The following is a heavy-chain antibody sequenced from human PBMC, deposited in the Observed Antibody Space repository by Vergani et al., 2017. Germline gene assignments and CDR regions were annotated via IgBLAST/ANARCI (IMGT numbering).Heavy chain of an antibody. V-gene: IGHV1-69*09. D-gene: IGHD3-10*01. CDR3: ARARYYYGSGSYYYDY. CDR1: GYTFTSYY. Sequence: QVQLVQSGAEVKKPGASVKVSCKASGYTFTSYYMHWVRQAPGQGLEWMGRIIPILGIANYAQKFQGRVTITADKSTSTAYMELSSLRSEDKAVYYCARARYYYGSGSYYYDYWGQGTLVTVSS. J-gene: IGHJ4*02. CDR2: IIPILGIA.